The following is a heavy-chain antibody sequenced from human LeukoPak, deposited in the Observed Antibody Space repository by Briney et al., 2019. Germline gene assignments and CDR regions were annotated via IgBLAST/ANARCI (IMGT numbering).Heavy chain of an antibody. CDR1: GGSVSCGSYY. J-gene: IGHJ3*02. Sequence: KPSETLSLTCTVSGGSVSCGSYYWSWIRQPPGKGLEWIGYIYYSGSTNYNPSLKSRVTISVDTSKNQFSLAVSSVTAADTALYYCGRGYTYTDYGAFDIWGQGAMVTVSS. CDR3: GRGYTYTDYGAFDI. CDR2: IYYSGST. D-gene: IGHD4-17*01. V-gene: IGHV4-61*01.